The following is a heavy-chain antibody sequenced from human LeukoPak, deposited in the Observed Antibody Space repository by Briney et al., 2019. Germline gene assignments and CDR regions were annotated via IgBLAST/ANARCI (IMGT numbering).Heavy chain of an antibody. CDR3: AREGSSGWYPY. Sequence: GGSLRLSCAASGFTFSSYAMSWVRQAPGKGLEWVSAISGSGGSTYYAGSVKGRFTISRDNSENTLYFQMNSLRAEDTAIYFCAREGSSGWYPYWGQGTLVTVSS. CDR1: GFTFSSYA. D-gene: IGHD6-19*01. V-gene: IGHV3-23*01. CDR2: ISGSGGST. J-gene: IGHJ4*02.